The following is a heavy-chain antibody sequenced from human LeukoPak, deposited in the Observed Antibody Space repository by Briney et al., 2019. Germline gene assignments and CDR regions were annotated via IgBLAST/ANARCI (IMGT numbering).Heavy chain of an antibody. V-gene: IGHV3-7*01. CDR1: GFTFTNDF. CDR3: VRGCWPLDF. CDR2: MKVDGSDI. Sequence: PGGSLRLSCAASGFTFTNDFMTWVRQAPGKGLEWVANMKVDGSDIHYVDSVKGRFTISSDNARNSLYLEMNRLRAEDTAVYYCVRGCWPLDFWGQGTLVTVSS. J-gene: IGHJ4*02.